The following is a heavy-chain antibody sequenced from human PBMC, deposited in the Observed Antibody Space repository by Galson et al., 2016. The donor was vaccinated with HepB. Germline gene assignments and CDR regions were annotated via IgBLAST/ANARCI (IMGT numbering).Heavy chain of an antibody. J-gene: IGHJ4*02. CDR1: GFTFSSYS. Sequence: SLRLSCAASGFTFSSYSMNWVRPAPGKGLEWVSSISSSSSYIHYADSVKGRFTISRDNAKNSLYLQMNSLRAEDTAVYYCARDILWFGELMRVYYFDYWGQGTLVTVSS. CDR3: ARDILWFGELMRVYYFDY. D-gene: IGHD3-10*01. CDR2: ISSSSSYI. V-gene: IGHV3-21*01.